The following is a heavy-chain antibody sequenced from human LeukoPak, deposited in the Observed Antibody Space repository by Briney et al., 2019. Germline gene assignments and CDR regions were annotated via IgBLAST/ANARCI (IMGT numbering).Heavy chain of an antibody. V-gene: IGHV3-23*01. Sequence: PGGSLRLSCAASGFTFSDYAMTWVRQAPGKGLEWVSAISGSGESTYYADSVEGRFTISRDNSKNTLHLQMNSLRVEDTALYYCAKRHDILGGKYYSDYWGQGALVTVSS. J-gene: IGHJ4*02. CDR3: AKRHDILGGKYYSDY. CDR2: ISGSGEST. D-gene: IGHD3-16*01. CDR1: GFTFSDYA.